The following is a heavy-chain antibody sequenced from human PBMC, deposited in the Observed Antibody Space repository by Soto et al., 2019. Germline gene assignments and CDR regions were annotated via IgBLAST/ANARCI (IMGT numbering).Heavy chain of an antibody. D-gene: IGHD6-13*01. V-gene: IGHV4-59*01. Sequence: SETLSLTCTVSGGSISSYYWSWIRQPPGKGLEWIGYIYYSGSTNYNPSLKSRVTISVDTSKNQFSLTLSSVTAADTAVYYCARDRSYSSSWSQVDYFDYWGQGTLVTVSS. CDR3: ARDRSYSSSWSQVDYFDY. CDR1: GGSISSYY. CDR2: IYYSGST. J-gene: IGHJ4*02.